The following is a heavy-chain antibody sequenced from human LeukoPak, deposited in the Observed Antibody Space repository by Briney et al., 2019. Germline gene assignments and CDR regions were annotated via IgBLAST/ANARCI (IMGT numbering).Heavy chain of an antibody. CDR2: IRQDGGDK. CDR3: ARYFDNTAYSWRRFDY. D-gene: IGHD2-21*02. J-gene: IGHJ4*02. CDR1: GFTFSNFW. V-gene: IGHV3-7*01. Sequence: GGPLRLSCAASGFTFSNFWMTWVRQAPGKGPEWLATIRQDGGDKWYVDSGRGRFTISRDNARDSLYLQMNNLRAEDTAVYYCARYFDNTAYSWRRFDYWGQGVLVTVSS.